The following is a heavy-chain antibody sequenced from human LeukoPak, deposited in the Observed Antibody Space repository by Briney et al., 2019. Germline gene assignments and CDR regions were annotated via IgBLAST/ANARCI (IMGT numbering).Heavy chain of an antibody. Sequence: GGSLRLSCAASGFTVSSNYMSWVRQAPGKGLEWVSIIYSGDSTYYTDSVKGRFTISRDNSKNTLYLQMNSLRAEDTAVYYCARDCSGGSCYSDAFDIWGQGTMVTVSS. V-gene: IGHV3-66*01. D-gene: IGHD2-15*01. J-gene: IGHJ3*02. CDR3: ARDCSGGSCYSDAFDI. CDR1: GFTVSSNY. CDR2: IYSGDST.